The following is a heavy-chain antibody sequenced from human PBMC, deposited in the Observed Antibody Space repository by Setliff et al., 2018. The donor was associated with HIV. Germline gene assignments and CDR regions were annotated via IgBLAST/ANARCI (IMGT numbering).Heavy chain of an antibody. V-gene: IGHV4-39*07. CDR1: GDSISSSSYY. D-gene: IGHD3-22*01. Sequence: PSETLSLTCSVSGDSISSSSYYWGWIRQSPGRGLEWIGSISSSGSTTYHPSLRSRVTVSAATSKNQFSLKLTSVTAADTAVYFCARDPHYFDTSGHYSWFYFDYWGQGTLVTVSS. CDR3: ARDPHYFDTSGHYSWFYFDY. CDR2: ISSSGST. J-gene: IGHJ4*02.